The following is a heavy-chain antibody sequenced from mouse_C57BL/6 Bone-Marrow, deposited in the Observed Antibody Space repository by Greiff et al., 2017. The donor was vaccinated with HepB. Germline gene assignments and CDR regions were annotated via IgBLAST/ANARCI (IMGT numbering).Heavy chain of an antibody. Sequence: QVQLQQSGAELVKPGASVKMSCKASGYTFTSYWITWVKQRPGQGLEWIGDIYPGSGSTNYNEKFKSKATLTVDTSSSTAYMRLSSLTSEDSAVYYCARDPVVDWYFDVWGTGTTVTVSS. J-gene: IGHJ1*03. CDR2: IYPGSGST. V-gene: IGHV1-55*01. D-gene: IGHD1-1*01. CDR3: ARDPVVDWYFDV. CDR1: GYTFTSYW.